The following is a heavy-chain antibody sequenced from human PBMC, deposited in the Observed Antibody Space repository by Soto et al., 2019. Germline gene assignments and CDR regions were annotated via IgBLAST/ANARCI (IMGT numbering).Heavy chain of an antibody. CDR2: IIPIFGTA. J-gene: IGHJ6*02. CDR3: ARDGLMSGYSPTYYYYGMDV. V-gene: IGHV1-69*13. D-gene: IGHD3-3*01. CDR1: GGTFSSYA. Sequence: SVKVSCKASGGTFSSYAISWVRQAPGQGLEWMGGIIPIFGTANYAQKFQGRATITADESTSTAYMELSSLRSEDTAVYYCARDGLMSGYSPTYYYYGMDVWGQGTTVTVYS.